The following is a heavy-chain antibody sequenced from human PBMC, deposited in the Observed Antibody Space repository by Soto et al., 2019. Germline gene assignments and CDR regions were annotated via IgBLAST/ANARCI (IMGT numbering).Heavy chain of an antibody. J-gene: IGHJ5*02. D-gene: IGHD6-19*01. CDR1: GGTFSSYT. CDR2: IIPILGIA. CDR3: ARGAYSSGWYSKWFHP. Sequence: SVKVSCKASGGTFSSYTISWVRQAPGQGLEWMGRIIPILGIANYAQKFQGRVTITADKSTSTAYMELSSLRSEDTAVYYCARGAYSSGWYSKWFHPWGKGTLVTVSS. V-gene: IGHV1-69*02.